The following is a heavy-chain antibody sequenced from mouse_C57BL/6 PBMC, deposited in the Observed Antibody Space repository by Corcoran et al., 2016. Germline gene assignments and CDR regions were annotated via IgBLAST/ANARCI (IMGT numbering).Heavy chain of an antibody. D-gene: IGHD2-4*01. Sequence: QIQLVQSGPELKKPGETVKISRKASGYTFTTYGMSWVKQAPGKGLKWMGWINTYSGVPTYADDFKGRFAFSLETSASTAYLQINNLKNEDTATYFCARGYGDYDAYFDYWGQGTTLTVSS. J-gene: IGHJ2*01. CDR2: INTYSGVP. CDR1: GYTFTTYG. CDR3: ARGYGDYDAYFDY. V-gene: IGHV9-3*01.